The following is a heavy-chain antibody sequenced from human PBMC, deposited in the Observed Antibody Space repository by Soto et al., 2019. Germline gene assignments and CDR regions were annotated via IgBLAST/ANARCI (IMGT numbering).Heavy chain of an antibody. CDR3: ARSVYYYDSSGPQNPPDV. V-gene: IGHV1-69*13. J-gene: IGHJ6*02. D-gene: IGHD3-22*01. Sequence: SVKVSCKASGGTFSSYAISWVRQAPGQGLEWMGGIIPIFGTANYAQKFQGRVTITADESMSTAYMELSSLRSEDTAVYYCARSVYYYDSSGPQNPPDVWGQGTTVTVSS. CDR2: IIPIFGTA. CDR1: GGTFSSYA.